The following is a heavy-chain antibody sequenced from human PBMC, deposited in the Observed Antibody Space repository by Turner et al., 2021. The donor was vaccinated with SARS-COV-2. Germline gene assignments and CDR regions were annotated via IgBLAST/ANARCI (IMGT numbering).Heavy chain of an antibody. CDR2: IWYDGSNK. CDR1: GFTFNSYV. CDR3: ARGYSSGWYGRESFDY. Sequence: QVQLVESGGGVVQPGRSRSRTGAASGFTFNSYVMHWVRQAPGKGLEWVAVIWYDGSNKYSADSVKGRFTISRDNSKNTLYLQMNSLRAEDTAVYYCARGYSSGWYGRESFDYWGQGTLVTVSS. V-gene: IGHV3-33*01. J-gene: IGHJ4*02. D-gene: IGHD6-19*01.